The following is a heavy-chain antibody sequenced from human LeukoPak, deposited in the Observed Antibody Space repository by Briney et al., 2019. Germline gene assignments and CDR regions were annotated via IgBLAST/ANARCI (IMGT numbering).Heavy chain of an antibody. D-gene: IGHD2-2*01. Sequence: ASVKVSCKTSGYTFTRYGVSWVRQAPGQGLEWMGWISPHKGNRDYAQKFKDRVTMTTDTSTNTVYLELRSLRPDDTAMYYCARGLGSTYYYYMDVWGKGTTVTVSS. CDR3: ARGLGSTYYYYMDV. J-gene: IGHJ6*03. CDR1: GYTFTRYG. CDR2: ISPHKGNR. V-gene: IGHV1-18*01.